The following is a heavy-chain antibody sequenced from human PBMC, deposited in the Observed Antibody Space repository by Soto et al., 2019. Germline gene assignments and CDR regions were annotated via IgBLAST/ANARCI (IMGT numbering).Heavy chain of an antibody. CDR2: IWYDGSNK. D-gene: IGHD3-22*01. CDR1: GFTFSSYG. J-gene: IGHJ5*02. Sequence: GGSLRLSCAASGFTFSSYGMHWVRQAPGKGLEWVAVIWYDGSNKYYADSVKGRFTISRDNSKNTLYLQMNSLRAEDTAVYYCARDRSDSIPNWFDPWGQGTLVTVSS. CDR3: ARDRSDSIPNWFDP. V-gene: IGHV3-33*01.